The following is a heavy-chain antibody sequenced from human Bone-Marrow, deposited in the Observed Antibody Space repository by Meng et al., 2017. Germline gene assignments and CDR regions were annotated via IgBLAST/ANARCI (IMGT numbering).Heavy chain of an antibody. Sequence: EVQLVESGGGLVQPGGPLRLSCAASGFTFSSYWMHWVRQDPGKGLVWVSHINSDGSITGYADSVKGRFTISRDNAKNTLFLQMSSLRAEDTAVYYCARAPGIAAAAWGQGALVTVSS. CDR3: ARAPGIAAAA. V-gene: IGHV3-74*01. J-gene: IGHJ4*02. CDR2: INSDGSIT. D-gene: IGHD6-25*01. CDR1: GFTFSSYW.